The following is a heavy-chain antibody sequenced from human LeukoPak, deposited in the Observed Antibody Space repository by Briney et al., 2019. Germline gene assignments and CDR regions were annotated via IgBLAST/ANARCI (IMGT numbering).Heavy chain of an antibody. J-gene: IGHJ3*02. Sequence: ASVKVSRKASGYTFTSHDINWVRQATGQGLEWMGWTNPNSGNTGYAQKFQGRVTMTRNTSISTAYMELSSLRSEDTAVYYCARVLAGSGWYDVFDIWAQGTMVTVSS. V-gene: IGHV1-8*01. CDR1: GYTFTSHD. CDR2: TNPNSGNT. D-gene: IGHD6-19*01. CDR3: ARVLAGSGWYDVFDI.